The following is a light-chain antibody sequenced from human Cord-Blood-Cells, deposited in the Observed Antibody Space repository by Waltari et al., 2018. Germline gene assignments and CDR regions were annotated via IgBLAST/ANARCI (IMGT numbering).Light chain of an antibody. Sequence: QSVLTQPPSASGTPGQRVTISCSGSSSNIGSNYVYWYQQLPGTAPKLLIYRNNQRPSGVPDRFSGSSSGAERYLTISSLQSEDEADYYCQTWGTGIRVFGGGTKLTVL. J-gene: IGLJ2*01. CDR1: SSNIGSNY. CDR3: QTWGTGIRV. V-gene: IGLV1-47*01. CDR2: RNN.